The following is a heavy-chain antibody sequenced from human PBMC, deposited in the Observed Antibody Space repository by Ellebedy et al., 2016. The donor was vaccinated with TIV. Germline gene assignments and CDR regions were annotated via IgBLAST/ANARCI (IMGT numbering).Heavy chain of an antibody. J-gene: IGHJ4*02. CDR3: ARGASFGGVIALDH. D-gene: IGHD3-16*02. Sequence: TLSLTXTVSGDSIRSGDYYWSWIRQHPGKGLEWIGYIFYSGSTYYNPSLKSRVIISLDMSKNQFSLKLNSVTAADTAVYFCARGASFGGVIALDHWGPGTLVTVSS. V-gene: IGHV4-31*03. CDR2: IFYSGST. CDR1: GDSIRSGDYY.